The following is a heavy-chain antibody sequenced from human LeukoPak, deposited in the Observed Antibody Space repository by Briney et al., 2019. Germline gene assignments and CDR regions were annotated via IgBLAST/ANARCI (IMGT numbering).Heavy chain of an antibody. D-gene: IGHD3-3*01. CDR2: IYTSGST. J-gene: IGHJ3*02. Sequence: PSQTLSLTCIVSGSSISSGSYYWSWIRQPAGKGLEWIGRIYTSGSTNYNPSLKSRVTISVDTSKNQLCLKLSSLPSPDTAVYYCARDGPYYDFWSGYYRRAFDIWGQGTMVTVSS. CDR1: GSSISSGSYY. V-gene: IGHV4-61*02. CDR3: ARDGPYYDFWSGYYRRAFDI.